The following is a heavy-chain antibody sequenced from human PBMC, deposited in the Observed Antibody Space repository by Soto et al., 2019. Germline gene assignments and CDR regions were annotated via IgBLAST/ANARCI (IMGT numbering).Heavy chain of an antibody. CDR2: IYYSGST. Sequence: SETLSLTCTVSGGSISSDTYYWSWIRQHPGKGLEWIGYIYYSGSTYYNPSLKSRVTISVDTSKNQFSLKLSSVTAADTAVYYCARYVKRGNYYGSGSYYNYFDYWGRGTLVTVSS. CDR1: GGSISSDTYY. CDR3: ARYVKRGNYYGSGSYYNYFDY. J-gene: IGHJ4*02. V-gene: IGHV4-39*01. D-gene: IGHD3-10*01.